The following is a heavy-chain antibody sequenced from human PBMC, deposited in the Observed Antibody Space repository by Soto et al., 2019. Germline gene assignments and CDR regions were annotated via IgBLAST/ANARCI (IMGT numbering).Heavy chain of an antibody. CDR3: AKGRGYCSSTSCYVGSDY. V-gene: IGHV3-23*01. J-gene: IGHJ4*02. Sequence: EVQLLESGGGLVQPGGSLRLSCAASGFTFSSYAMSWVRQAPGKGLEWVSAISGSGGSTYYADSVKGRFTISRDNSKNTXYLQMNSLRAEDTAVYYCAKGRGYCSSTSCYVGSDYWGQGTLVTVSS. D-gene: IGHD2-2*01. CDR2: ISGSGGST. CDR1: GFTFSSYA.